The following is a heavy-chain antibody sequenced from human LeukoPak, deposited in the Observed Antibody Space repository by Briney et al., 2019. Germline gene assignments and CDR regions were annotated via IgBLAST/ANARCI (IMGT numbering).Heavy chain of an antibody. Sequence: SETLSLTCNVSGATMSSNYWSWIRQPPGKGLEWIGYIYHSGNTNYSPSLESRVTMSVDESKNQFSLRVHFVSAADTAVYYCASTRRAAVAGRFDSWGQGTLVTVSS. V-gene: IGHV4-4*09. CDR2: IYHSGNT. D-gene: IGHD6-19*01. J-gene: IGHJ4*02. CDR3: ASTRRAAVAGRFDS. CDR1: GATMSSNY.